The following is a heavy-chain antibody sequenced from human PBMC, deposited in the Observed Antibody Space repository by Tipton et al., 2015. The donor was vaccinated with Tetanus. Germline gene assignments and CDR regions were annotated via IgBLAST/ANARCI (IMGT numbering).Heavy chain of an antibody. D-gene: IGHD2-15*01. V-gene: IGHV3-11*01. CDR3: ARGPAATYFRL. J-gene: IGHJ1*01. CDR2: ISSSGTTF. CDR1: GFTSGDYY. Sequence: SLRLSCVASGFTSGDYYMTWIRQAPGKGLEWLSYISSSGTTFYYADSVKGRFTMSRDNSKNSMYLQMKSLRAEDTAVYFCARGPAATYFRLWGQGTLVRVSS.